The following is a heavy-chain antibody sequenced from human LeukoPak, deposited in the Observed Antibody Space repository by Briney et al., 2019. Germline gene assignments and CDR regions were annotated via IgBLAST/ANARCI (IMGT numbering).Heavy chain of an antibody. CDR2: ISSSGGTI. CDR1: GFTFSSYE. Sequence: GGSLRLSCAASGFTFSSYEMNWVRQAPGKGLEWVSYISSSGGTIYYADSVKGRFTISRDNAKNSLYLQMNSLRAEDTAVYYCARGYGSGSYYNGVFDYWGQGTLVTVSS. CDR3: ARGYGSGSYYNGVFDY. V-gene: IGHV3-48*03. J-gene: IGHJ4*02. D-gene: IGHD3-10*01.